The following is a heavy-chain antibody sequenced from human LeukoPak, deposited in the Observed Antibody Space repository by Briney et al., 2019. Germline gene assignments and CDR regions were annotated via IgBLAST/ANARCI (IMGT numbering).Heavy chain of an antibody. D-gene: IGHD3-16*01. CDR3: AREKGGSGSLQFG. J-gene: IGHJ4*02. V-gene: IGHV3-23*01. Sequence: GGSLRLSCATSGFTFSSYAMSWVRQAPGKGLEWVSTISGSAGSTYYADSVRGRFTISRDNSKNTLYLQMNSLRAADTAVYYCAREKGGSGSLQFGWGQGTLVTVSS. CDR2: ISGSAGST. CDR1: GFTFSSYA.